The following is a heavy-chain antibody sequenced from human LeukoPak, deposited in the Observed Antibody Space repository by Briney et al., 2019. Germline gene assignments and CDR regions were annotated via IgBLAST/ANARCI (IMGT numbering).Heavy chain of an antibody. CDR3: ASRSGYSYGDFDY. CDR1: GGSISSSSYY. D-gene: IGHD5-18*01. Sequence: PSETLSLTCTASGGSISSSSYYWGWIRQPPGKGLEWIGSIYYSGSTYYNPSLKSRVTISVDTSKNQFSLKLSAVTAAATAVYYCASRSGYSYGDFDYWGQGTLVTVSS. J-gene: IGHJ4*02. V-gene: IGHV4-39*07. CDR2: IYYSGST.